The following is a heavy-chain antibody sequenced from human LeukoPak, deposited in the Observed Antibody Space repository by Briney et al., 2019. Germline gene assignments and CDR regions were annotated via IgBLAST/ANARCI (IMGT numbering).Heavy chain of an antibody. V-gene: IGHV3-7*01. CDR2: IKQDASEK. CDR3: ARFGMDAAIDY. D-gene: IGHD2-15*01. CDR1: GLAFSDYW. Sequence: GGSLRLSCAASGLAFSDYWMSWVRQAPGKGLEWVATIKQDASEKTYVDSVEGRFTSSRDNAKSSLFLQMDSLRAEDTAVYYCARFGMDAAIDYWGQGTLVTVSS. J-gene: IGHJ4*02.